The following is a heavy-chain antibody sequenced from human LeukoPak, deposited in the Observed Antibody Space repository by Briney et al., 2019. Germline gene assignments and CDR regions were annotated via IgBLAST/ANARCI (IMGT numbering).Heavy chain of an antibody. CDR1: GFSLSSSGVG. CDR2: IYWNDDK. V-gene: IGHV2-5*01. Sequence: SGPTLVKPTQTLTLTCTFSGFSLSSSGVGVAWIRQPPGKALEWLALIYWNDDKRCSPSLNSRLTTTKDTSENQVVLTMTDVDPVDTATYYCTHRLTKYVGFDYWGQGTLVTVSS. D-gene: IGHD4-11*01. J-gene: IGHJ4*02. CDR3: THRLTKYVGFDY.